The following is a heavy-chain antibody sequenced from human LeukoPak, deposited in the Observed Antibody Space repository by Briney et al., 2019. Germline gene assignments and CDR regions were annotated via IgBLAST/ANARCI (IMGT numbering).Heavy chain of an antibody. D-gene: IGHD6-6*01. V-gene: IGHV4-30-2*01. CDR2: IYHSGST. CDR1: GGSISSGGYS. J-gene: IGHJ3*02. CDR3: ARTSIAAHRANAFDI. Sequence: SQTLSLTCAVSGGSISSGGYSWSWIRQPPGKGLDWIGYIYHSGSTYYNPSLKSRVTISVDRSKNQFSLKLSSVTAADTAVYYCARTSIAAHRANAFDIWGQGTMVTVPS.